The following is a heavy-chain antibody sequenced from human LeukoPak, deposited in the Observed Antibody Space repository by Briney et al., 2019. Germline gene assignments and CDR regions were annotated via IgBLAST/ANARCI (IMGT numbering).Heavy chain of an antibody. D-gene: IGHD1-26*01. CDR2: ISVYNGNT. J-gene: IGHJ4*02. CDR1: GYTFPNYG. Sequence: ASVKVSCKAAGYTFPNYGISWVRQAPGQGLEWMGWISVYNGNTKYAQKLQGRVTMTTDTSTSTAYMELRSLRSDDTAVYYCAREGCSGRYFDYWGQGTLVTVSS. CDR3: AREGCSGRYFDY. V-gene: IGHV1-18*01.